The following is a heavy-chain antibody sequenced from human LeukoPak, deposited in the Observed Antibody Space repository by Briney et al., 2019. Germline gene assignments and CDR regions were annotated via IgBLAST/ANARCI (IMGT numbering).Heavy chain of an antibody. CDR2: IYYSGST. CDR3: VGGHQWLAFDS. CDR1: GGSISSYY. Sequence: SETLSLTCTVPGGSISSYYWSWIRQPPEKGLEWIGYIYYSGSTNYNPSLKSRVTMSVDTSKHQFSLNLTSVSAADTAVYYCVGGHQWLAFDSWGQGALVTVSS. V-gene: IGHV4-59*08. J-gene: IGHJ4*02. D-gene: IGHD6-19*01.